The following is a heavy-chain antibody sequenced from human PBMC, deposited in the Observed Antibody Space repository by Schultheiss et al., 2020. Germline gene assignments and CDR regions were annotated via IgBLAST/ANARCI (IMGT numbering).Heavy chain of an antibody. V-gene: IGHV3-33*01. D-gene: IGHD4-17*01. J-gene: IGHJ6*04. CDR1: GFTFSSYG. CDR3: ARDCYGDYQRYYYYGMDV. Sequence: GGSLRLSCAASGFTFSSYGMHWVCQAPGQGLEWVAVIWYDGSNKYYADSVKGRFTISRDKSKNTLYLQMNSLRAEDTAVYYCARDCYGDYQRYYYYGMDVWGKGTTVTGSS. CDR2: IWYDGSNK.